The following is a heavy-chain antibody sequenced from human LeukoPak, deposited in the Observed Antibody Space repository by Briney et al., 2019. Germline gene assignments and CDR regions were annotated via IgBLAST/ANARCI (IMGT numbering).Heavy chain of an antibody. V-gene: IGHV1-46*01. CDR2: INPSGGST. D-gene: IGHD3-3*01. Sequence: ASVKVSCKASGYTFTSYYMHWVRQAPGQGLEWMGIINPSGGSTSYAQKFQGRVTMTRDTSTSTVYMELSSLRSEDTAVNYCARAATGYDFWSGSFDYWGQGTLVTVSS. J-gene: IGHJ4*02. CDR1: GYTFTSYY. CDR3: ARAATGYDFWSGSFDY.